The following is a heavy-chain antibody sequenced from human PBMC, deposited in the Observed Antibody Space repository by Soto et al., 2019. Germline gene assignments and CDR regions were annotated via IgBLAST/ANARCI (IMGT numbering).Heavy chain of an antibody. D-gene: IGHD3-10*01. CDR2: ISGSGDNT. V-gene: IGHV3-23*01. CDR1: GFTFSSYA. CDR3: AKDRGYYGSGRWGIDY. Sequence: EVQPLESGGGLVQPGGSLRLSCAASGFTFSSYAMSWVRQAPGKGLEWVSAISGSGDNTYYADSVKGRFTISRDNSKNTLYLQMNSLRAEDTAVYYCAKDRGYYGSGRWGIDYWGQGTLVTVSS. J-gene: IGHJ4*02.